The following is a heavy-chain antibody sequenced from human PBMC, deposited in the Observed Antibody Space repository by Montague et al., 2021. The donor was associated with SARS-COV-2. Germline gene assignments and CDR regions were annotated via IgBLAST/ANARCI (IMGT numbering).Heavy chain of an antibody. J-gene: IGHJ4*02. CDR1: GDSIMTTNW. CDR3: VRAGGLDNRPPV. D-gene: IGHD3/OR15-3a*01. Sequence: SETLSLTCAVSGDSIMTTNWWSWVRQPPGKGLEWIGEIYQSGSTYYNPSLKSQVTMSIDKSKNQFSLELNSVTAADTALYYCVRAGGLDNRPPVWGQGALVIVSS. CDR2: IYQSGST. V-gene: IGHV4-4*02.